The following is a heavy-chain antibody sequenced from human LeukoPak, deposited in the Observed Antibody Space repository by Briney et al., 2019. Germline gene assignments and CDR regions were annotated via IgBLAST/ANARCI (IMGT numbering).Heavy chain of an antibody. D-gene: IGHD3-22*01. V-gene: IGHV3-48*03. CDR1: GFTFSTYE. CDR3: AKGRYDSSGYYLDF. CDR2: ISSSGSVT. J-gene: IGHJ4*02. Sequence: GGSLRLSCAASGFTFSTYEMIWVRQAPGKGLEWVSYISSSGSVTYYADSVRGRFSIYRDNANNSLYLQMNSLRAEDTAVYYCAKGRYDSSGYYLDFWGQGTLVTVSS.